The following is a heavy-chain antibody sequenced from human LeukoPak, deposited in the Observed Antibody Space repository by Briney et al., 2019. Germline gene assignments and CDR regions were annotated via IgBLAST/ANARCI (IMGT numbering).Heavy chain of an antibody. J-gene: IGHJ6*02. D-gene: IGHD2-8*01. V-gene: IGHV1-69*04. CDR3: ARDSRQMGYYGMDV. CDR1: GGTFSSYA. Sequence: ASVKVSCKASGGTFSSYATSWVRQAPGQGLEWMGRIIPILGIANYAQKFQGRVTITADKSTSTAYMELSSLRSEDTAVYYCARDSRQMGYYGMDVWGQGTTVTVSS. CDR2: IIPILGIA.